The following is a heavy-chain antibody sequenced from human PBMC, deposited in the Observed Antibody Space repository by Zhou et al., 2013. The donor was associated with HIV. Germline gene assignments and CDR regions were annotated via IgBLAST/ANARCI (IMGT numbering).Heavy chain of an antibody. J-gene: IGHJ6*01. V-gene: IGHV1-69*04. Sequence: QVQLVQSGAEVKKPGSSVKVSCKASGGTFSSYAISWVRQAPGQGLEWMGRIIPILGIANYAQKFQGRVTITADKSTSTAYMELSSLRSEDTAVYYCARQAEGIAAWATMDVWGQRDHGSPSPQ. D-gene: IGHD6-13*01. CDR3: ARQAEGIAAWATMDV. CDR2: IIPILGIA. CDR1: GGTFSSYA.